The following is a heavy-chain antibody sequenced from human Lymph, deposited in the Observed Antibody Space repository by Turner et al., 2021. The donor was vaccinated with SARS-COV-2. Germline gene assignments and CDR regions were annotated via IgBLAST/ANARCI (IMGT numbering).Heavy chain of an antibody. V-gene: IGHV3-30-3*02. J-gene: IGHJ4*02. Sequence: QVQLVESGGGVVQPGRSLRLSCAASGFTFSTYAMHWVRQAPGKCLEWVAIISYDGSNKYYADSVKGRFTISRDNSNNTLYLQMNSLRAEDTAVYYCAKHYYDSSGYNASYYFDYWGQGTLVTVSS. CDR1: GFTFSTYA. D-gene: IGHD3-22*01. CDR3: AKHYYDSSGYNASYYFDY. CDR2: ISYDGSNK.